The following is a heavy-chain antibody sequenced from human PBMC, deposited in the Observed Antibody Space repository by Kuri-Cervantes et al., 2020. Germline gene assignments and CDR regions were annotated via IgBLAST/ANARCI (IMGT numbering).Heavy chain of an antibody. V-gene: IGHV3-30*18. CDR3: AKDGNRVVVTLDF. CDR2: ISYDGSNK. Sequence: GGSLRLSCAASGFSFTNVWMSWVRQAPGKGLEWVAVISYDGSNKYYADSVKGRFTISRDNSKNTLYLQMNSLRAEDTAVYFCAKDGNRVVVTLDFWGQGTLVTVSS. J-gene: IGHJ4*02. D-gene: IGHD3-22*01. CDR1: GFSFTNVW.